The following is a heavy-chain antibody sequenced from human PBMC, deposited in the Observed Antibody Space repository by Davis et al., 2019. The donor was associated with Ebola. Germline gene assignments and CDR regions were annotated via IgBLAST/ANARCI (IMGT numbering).Heavy chain of an antibody. CDR2: IYDHST. Sequence: GESLKISCAASGFTVSSNHMSWVRQAPGKGLEWVSVIYDHSTAYADSVRGRFIIPRDKSNNPLYLEMNSLRVDDTAVYYCATTQWLREFDNWGQGTLVTVSS. D-gene: IGHD6-19*01. CDR3: ATTQWLREFDN. J-gene: IGHJ4*02. V-gene: IGHV3-53*05. CDR1: GFTVSSNH.